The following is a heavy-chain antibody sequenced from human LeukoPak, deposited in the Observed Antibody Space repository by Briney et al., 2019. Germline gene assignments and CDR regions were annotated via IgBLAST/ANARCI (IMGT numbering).Heavy chain of an antibody. V-gene: IGHV4-30-2*01. CDR1: GGSISSGGYS. CDR3: ARGDILTTFGY. CDR2: IYHSGST. Sequence: NPSQTLSLTCAVSGGSISSGGYSWSWIRQPLGKGLEWIGYIYHSGSTYYNPSLRSRVTISVDRSKNQFSLKLSSMTAADTAVYYCARGDILTTFGYWGQGTLVTVSS. J-gene: IGHJ4*02. D-gene: IGHD3-9*01.